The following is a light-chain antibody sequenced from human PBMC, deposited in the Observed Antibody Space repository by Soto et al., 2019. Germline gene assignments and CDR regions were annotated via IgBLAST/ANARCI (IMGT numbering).Light chain of an antibody. CDR1: SSDVGGYNY. V-gene: IGLV2-14*01. J-gene: IGLJ3*02. Sequence: QTALTHPASVSGSPGQSITISCTGTSSDVGGYNYVSWYQQHPGKAPKLMIYEVSNRPSGVSNRFSGSKSGNTASLTISGLQAEDESHYYCSSYTGSNTWVFGGGTKVTVL. CDR2: EVS. CDR3: SSYTGSNTWV.